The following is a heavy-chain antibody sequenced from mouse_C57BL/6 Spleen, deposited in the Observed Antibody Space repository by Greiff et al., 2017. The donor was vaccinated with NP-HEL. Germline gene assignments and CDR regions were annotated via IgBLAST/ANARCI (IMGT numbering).Heavy chain of an antibody. J-gene: IGHJ3*01. D-gene: IGHD2-4*01. Sequence: EVQGVESGGGLVKPGGSLKLSCAASGFTFSDYGMHWVRQAPEKGLEWVAYISSGSSTIYYADTVKGQFTISRDNAKNPLFLQMTSLRSVDTAMYYCAKGAFYDYDPFAYWGQGTLVTVSA. V-gene: IGHV5-17*01. CDR1: GFTFSDYG. CDR3: AKGAFYDYDPFAY. CDR2: ISSGSSTI.